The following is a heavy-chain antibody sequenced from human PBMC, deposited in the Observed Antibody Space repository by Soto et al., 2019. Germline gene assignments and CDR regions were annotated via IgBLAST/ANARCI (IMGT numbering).Heavy chain of an antibody. CDR3: AAGAYSSSWPTVSWYFDL. CDR2: ISGSGGST. V-gene: IGHV3-23*01. CDR1: GITFSSYA. J-gene: IGHJ2*01. Sequence: GWSLRLCCADSGITFSSYAISCVRQPPGQGLEWVSAISGSGGSTYYADSVKGRFTISRDNSKNTLYLQMNSLRAKDTSVYHYAAGAYSSSWPTVSWYFDLWGRGTLVTVSS. D-gene: IGHD6-13*01.